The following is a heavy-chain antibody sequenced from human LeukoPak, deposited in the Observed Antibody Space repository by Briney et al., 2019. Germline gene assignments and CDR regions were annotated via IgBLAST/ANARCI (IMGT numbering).Heavy chain of an antibody. J-gene: IGHJ5*02. CDR2: ISAYNGNT. D-gene: IGHD3-22*01. Sequence: GASVKVSCKASGYTFTSYGISWVRQAPEQGLEWMRWISAYNGNTNYAQKLQGRVTMTTDTSTSTAYMELRSLRSDDTAVYYCARDPYDSSGYYYSVLRWFNPWGQGTLVTVSS. V-gene: IGHV1-18*01. CDR3: ARDPYDSSGYYYSVLRWFNP. CDR1: GYTFTSYG.